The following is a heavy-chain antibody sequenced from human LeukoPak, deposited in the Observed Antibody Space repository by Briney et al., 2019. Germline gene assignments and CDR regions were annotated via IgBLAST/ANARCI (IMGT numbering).Heavy chain of an antibody. CDR3: ASLHQTRDKEGF. V-gene: IGHV1-2*02. D-gene: IGHD2-15*01. CDR2: INPNSGGT. CDR1: GYTFTGYY. Sequence: ASVKVSCEASGYTFTGYYMHWVRQAPGQGLEWMGWINPNSGGTNYAQKFQGRVTMTRDTSISTAYMELSRLRSDDTAVYYCASLHQTRDKEGFWGQGTLVTVSS. J-gene: IGHJ4*02.